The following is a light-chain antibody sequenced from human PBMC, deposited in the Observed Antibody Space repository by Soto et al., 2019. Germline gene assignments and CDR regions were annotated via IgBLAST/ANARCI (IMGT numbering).Light chain of an antibody. J-gene: IGLJ1*01. CDR2: SNN. CDR3: AAWDDSLNGSYV. Sequence: QCVLTQPPSAYGTPGQRVTISCYGSSSNIGSNTVNWYQQLPGTAPKLLIYSNNQRPSGVPDRFSGSKSGTSASLAISGLQSEDEADYYCAAWDDSLNGSYVFGTGTKVTVL. CDR1: SSNIGSNT. V-gene: IGLV1-44*01.